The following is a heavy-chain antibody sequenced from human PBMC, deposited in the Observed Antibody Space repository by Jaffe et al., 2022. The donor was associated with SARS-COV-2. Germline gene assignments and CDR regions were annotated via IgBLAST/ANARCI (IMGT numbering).Heavy chain of an antibody. CDR2: IYYSGST. V-gene: IGHV4-39*01. D-gene: IGHD3-3*01. Sequence: QLQLQESGPGLVKPSETLSLTCTVSGGSISSSSYYWGWIRQPPGKGLEWIGSIYYSGSTYYNPSLKSRVTISVDTSKNQFSLKLSSVTAADTAMYYCARQLTIFGVVPRYYFDYWGQGTLVTVSS. CDR3: ARQLTIFGVVPRYYFDY. J-gene: IGHJ4*02. CDR1: GGSISSSSYY.